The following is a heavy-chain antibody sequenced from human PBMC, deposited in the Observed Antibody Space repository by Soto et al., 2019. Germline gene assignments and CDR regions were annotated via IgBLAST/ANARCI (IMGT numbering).Heavy chain of an antibody. CDR2: IFPGDSGT. V-gene: IGHV5-51*01. J-gene: IGHJ6*02. D-gene: IGHD5-12*01. CDR1: GYNFAGYW. Sequence: HVESLKISFKTSGYNFAGYWIGWVRQMPGKGLEWLGIIFPGDSGTKYSPSFQGQVIISADKSIRTAYLQSSSLKASDPAIYYCACQSGMDVWGQGTTVTVSS. CDR3: ACQSGMDV.